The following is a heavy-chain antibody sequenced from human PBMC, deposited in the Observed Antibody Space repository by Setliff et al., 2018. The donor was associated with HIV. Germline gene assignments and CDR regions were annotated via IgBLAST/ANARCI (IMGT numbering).Heavy chain of an antibody. V-gene: IGHV3-21*01. CDR3: ARAVHSGWYYFDY. J-gene: IGHJ4*02. CDR2: ISSSSSYI. Sequence: GGSLRLSCTAPGSTFNFFAVSWVRQAPGKGLEWVSSISSSSSYIYYADSLKGRFTISRDNAKNSLYLQMNSLRAEDTAVYYCARAVHSGWYYFDYWGQGTLVTVSS. D-gene: IGHD6-19*01. CDR1: GSTFNFFA.